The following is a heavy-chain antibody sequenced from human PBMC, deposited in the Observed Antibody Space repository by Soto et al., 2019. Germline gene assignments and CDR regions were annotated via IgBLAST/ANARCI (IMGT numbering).Heavy chain of an antibody. Sequence: GGSLRLSCAASGFTFSSYSMNWVRQAPGKGLEWVSYISSSSSTIYYAGSVKGRFTISRDNAKNSLYLQMNSLRDEDTAVYCCARDRDYYGSGSYYIPYYYYYGMDVWGQGTTVTVSS. CDR3: ARDRDYYGSGSYYIPYYYYYGMDV. J-gene: IGHJ6*02. V-gene: IGHV3-48*02. CDR1: GFTFSSYS. D-gene: IGHD3-10*01. CDR2: ISSSSSTI.